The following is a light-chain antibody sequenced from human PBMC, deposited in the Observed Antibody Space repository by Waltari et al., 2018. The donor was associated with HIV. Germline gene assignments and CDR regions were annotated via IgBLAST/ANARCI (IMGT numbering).Light chain of an antibody. J-gene: IGLJ1*01. Sequence: QSVLTQPPSVSGAPGQRVTISCTGSSSNIGAGYHVHWYQQLPGTAPKLLIFGNVKRPAGVPDRFSGSNASTSASLAITGLQAEDEADYHCQSHDSSLSGYVFGTGTKVTVL. V-gene: IGLV1-40*01. CDR3: QSHDSSLSGYV. CDR1: SSNIGAGYH. CDR2: GNV.